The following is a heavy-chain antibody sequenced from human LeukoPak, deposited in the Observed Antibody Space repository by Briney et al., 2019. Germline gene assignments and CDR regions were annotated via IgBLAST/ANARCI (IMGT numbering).Heavy chain of an antibody. V-gene: IGHV1-2*02. CDR3: ASTTGYSSGWYVFDY. CDR1: GYTFTGYY. D-gene: IGHD6-19*01. J-gene: IGHJ4*02. Sequence: ASVKVSCKASGYTFTGYYMHWVRQAPGQGLEWMGWINPNSGGTNYAQKFQGRVTMTRDMSTSTVYMGLSSLRSEDTAVYYCASTTGYSSGWYVFDYWGQGTLVTVSS. CDR2: INPNSGGT.